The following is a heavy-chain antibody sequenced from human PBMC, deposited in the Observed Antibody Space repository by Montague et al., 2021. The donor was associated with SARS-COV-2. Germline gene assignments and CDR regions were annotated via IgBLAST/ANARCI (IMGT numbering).Heavy chain of an antibody. D-gene: IGHD5-18*01. CDR3: AGVASEHTAMAPEY. CDR1: GFTFSRYS. Sequence: SLRLSCAAAGFTFSRYSMNWVRQAPGKGLEWISYISMSETRTQYADSVKGRFTISRDNARNSLYLQMRSLTGGDTAVYYCAGVASEHTAMAPEYWGQGTLVTVSS. CDR2: ISMSETRT. V-gene: IGHV3-48*04. J-gene: IGHJ4*02.